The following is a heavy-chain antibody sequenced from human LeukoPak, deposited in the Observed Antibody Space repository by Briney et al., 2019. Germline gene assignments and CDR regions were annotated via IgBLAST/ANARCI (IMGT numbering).Heavy chain of an antibody. J-gene: IGHJ4*02. Sequence: GGSLRLSCAVSGFTFSDYYMDWVRQAPGKGLECVGRSRNKANSYITEYAASVKGRFTISRDDSKNSLYLQMNSLKTEDTAVYYCARDFYGSGDYWGQGTLVTVSS. CDR2: SRNKANSYIT. V-gene: IGHV3-72*01. D-gene: IGHD3-10*01. CDR1: GFTFSDYY. CDR3: ARDFYGSGDY.